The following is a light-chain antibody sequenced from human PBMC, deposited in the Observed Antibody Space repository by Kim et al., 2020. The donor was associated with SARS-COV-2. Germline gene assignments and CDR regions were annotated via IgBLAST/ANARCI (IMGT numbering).Light chain of an antibody. CDR1: QSFGTN. J-gene: IGKJ2*02. CDR2: GTS. V-gene: IGKV3-15*01. Sequence: EIVMTQSPATLSVSPGERATLSCRASQSFGTNLAWYQQKPGQAPRLLLYGTSIRATGIPARFSGSGSGTEFTLTISSLQSEDFAVYYCQQYNNWPLPCTFGQGTKLDI. CDR3: QQYNNWPLPCT.